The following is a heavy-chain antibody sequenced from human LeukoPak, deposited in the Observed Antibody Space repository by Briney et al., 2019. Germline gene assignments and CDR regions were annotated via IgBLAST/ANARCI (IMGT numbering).Heavy chain of an antibody. Sequence: GGSLRLSCAASGFTFSSYAMNWVRQAPGKGLEWVSVISGSGDTTYYADSVKGRFTISRDNSKNTLYLQMNSPRGEDTAVYYCAKAHYFYVLRGGGADYWGQGTLVTVSS. D-gene: IGHD3-10*01. CDR1: GFTFSSYA. J-gene: IGHJ4*02. V-gene: IGHV3-23*01. CDR2: ISGSGDTT. CDR3: AKAHYFYVLRGGGADY.